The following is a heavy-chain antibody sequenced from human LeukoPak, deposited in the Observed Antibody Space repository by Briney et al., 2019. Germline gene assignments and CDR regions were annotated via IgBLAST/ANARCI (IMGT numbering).Heavy chain of an antibody. CDR3: AREEGGDYYYYGMDV. V-gene: IGHV1-3*01. CDR2: INAGNGNT. D-gene: IGHD1-26*01. Sequence: GASVKVSCKASGYTFTSYYMHWVRQAPGQRLEWMGWINAGNGNTKYSQKFQGRVTITRDTSASTAYMELSSLRSEDTAVYYCAREEGGDYYYYGMDVWGQGTTVTVSS. CDR1: GYTFTSYY. J-gene: IGHJ6*02.